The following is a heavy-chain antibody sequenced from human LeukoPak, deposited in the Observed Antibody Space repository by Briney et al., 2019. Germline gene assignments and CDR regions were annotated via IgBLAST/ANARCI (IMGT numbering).Heavy chain of an antibody. CDR1: GDTFTTYD. CDR2: MNPKSGNT. V-gene: IGHV1-8*01. D-gene: IGHD3-3*01. J-gene: IGHJ6*03. CDR3: ARAITIFDYYYMDV. Sequence: AASVKVSCNISGDTFTTYDINWVRQATGQGLEWMGWMNPKSGNTVYAQKFQGRLTLTRDISISTAYMELSSLRSEDTAVYFCARAITIFDYYYMDVWGKGTTVTVSS.